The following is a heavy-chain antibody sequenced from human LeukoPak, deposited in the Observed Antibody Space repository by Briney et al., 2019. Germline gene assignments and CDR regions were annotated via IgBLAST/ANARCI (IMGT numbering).Heavy chain of an antibody. CDR3: ARQGVYCGGDCYLGGFDY. CDR2: IRADGSAQ. D-gene: IGHD2-21*02. CDR1: EFTFSSYY. V-gene: IGHV3-7*03. J-gene: IGHJ4*02. Sequence: GGSLRLSCAASEFTFSSYYMTWVRQAPGKGLEWVGSIRADGSAQFYVDSVRGRFTISRDNSKNTLYLQMNSLRAEDTAVYYCARQGVYCGGDCYLGGFDYWGQGTLVTVSS.